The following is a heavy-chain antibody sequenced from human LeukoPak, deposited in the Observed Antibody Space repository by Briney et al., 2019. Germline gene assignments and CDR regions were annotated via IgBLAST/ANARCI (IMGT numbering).Heavy chain of an antibody. V-gene: IGHV1-2*04. J-gene: IGHJ6*02. CDR3: ARGSGVGYYYYYYGMDV. D-gene: IGHD1-14*01. Sequence: ASVKVSCKASGYTFTGYYMHWVRQAPGQGLEWMGWINPNSGGTNYAQKFQGWVTMTRGTSISTAYMELSRLRSDDTAVYYCARGSGVGYYYYYYGMDVWGQGTTVTVSS. CDR2: INPNSGGT. CDR1: GYTFTGYY.